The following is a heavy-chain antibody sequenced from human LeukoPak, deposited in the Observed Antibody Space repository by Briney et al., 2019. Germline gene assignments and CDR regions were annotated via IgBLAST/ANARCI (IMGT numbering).Heavy chain of an antibody. CDR2: INPNSGGT. J-gene: IGHJ4*02. CDR3: ARERREFFDY. D-gene: IGHD3-10*01. V-gene: IGHV1-2*02. Sequence: RASVKVSCEASGYTFTDYYVHWVRQAPGQGLEWMGWINPNSGGTKYAQNFQGRVTMTRDTSISTAYMDLSRLRSDDTAVYYCARERREFFDYWGQGTLVTVSS. CDR1: GYTFTDYY.